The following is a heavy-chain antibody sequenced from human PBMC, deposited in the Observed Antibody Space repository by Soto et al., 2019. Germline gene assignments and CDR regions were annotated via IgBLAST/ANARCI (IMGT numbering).Heavy chain of an antibody. CDR2: IYTSGST. CDR1: GVSISSYY. V-gene: IGHV4-4*07. D-gene: IGHD5-12*01. CDR3: ARGGSGFTGRNWFDP. Sequence: ETLSLTCTVSGVSISSYYWSWIRQPAGKGLEWIGRIYTSGSTNYNPSLKSRVTMSVDTSKNQFSLKRSSVTAADTAVYYCARGGSGFTGRNWFDPWGQGTLVTVSS. J-gene: IGHJ5*02.